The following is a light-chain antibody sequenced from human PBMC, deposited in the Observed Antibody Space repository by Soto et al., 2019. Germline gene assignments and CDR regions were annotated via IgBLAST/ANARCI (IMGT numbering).Light chain of an antibody. V-gene: IGKV1-6*01. Sequence: AIQVTQSPTSLSASVGDRVTITCRSSQDIRNYLGWYQQKPGKAPQLLIYGASSLQRGVSSRFSGSGFGTDFTLTISSLQPEDSATHYCLPDRSHFWTFAQGTNVDIK. CDR1: QDIRNY. CDR3: LPDRSHFWT. CDR2: GAS. J-gene: IGKJ1*01.